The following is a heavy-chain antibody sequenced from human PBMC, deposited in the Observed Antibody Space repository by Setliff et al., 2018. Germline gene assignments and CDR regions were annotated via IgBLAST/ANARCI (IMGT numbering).Heavy chain of an antibody. CDR2: IYYTGST. D-gene: IGHD1-1*01. V-gene: IGHV4-39*07. Sequence: PSETLSLTCTVSGGSISSSSHYWGWIRQPLGKGLEWIGSIYYTGSTYYNPSLKSRVTMSVDTSKRQFSLKLGSATAADTAVYYCARDMGQPYYFESWGLGTLVTVSS. J-gene: IGHJ4*02. CDR3: ARDMGQPYYFES. CDR1: GGSISSSSHY.